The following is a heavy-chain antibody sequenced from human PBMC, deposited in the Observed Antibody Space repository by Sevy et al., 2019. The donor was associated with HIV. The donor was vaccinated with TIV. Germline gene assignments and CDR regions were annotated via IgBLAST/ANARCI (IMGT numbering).Heavy chain of an antibody. CDR3: ARDGSYSSSWSLYWFDP. CDR1: GDSVSSNSAA. CDR2: TYYRSKWYN. V-gene: IGHV6-1*01. D-gene: IGHD6-13*01. J-gene: IGHJ5*02. Sequence: SQTLSLTCAISGDSVSSNSAAWNWIRQSPSRGLEWLGRTYYRSKWYNDYAVSVKSRITINPDTSKNQFSLQLNSVTPDDTAVYYCARDGSYSSSWSLYWFDPWGQGTLVTVSS.